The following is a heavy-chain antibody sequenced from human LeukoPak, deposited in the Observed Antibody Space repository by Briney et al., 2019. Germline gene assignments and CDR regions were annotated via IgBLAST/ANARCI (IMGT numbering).Heavy chain of an antibody. CDR3: AKDPGYCSSTSCYLRNYYYGMDV. CDR1: GFTFSSYG. D-gene: IGHD2-2*01. V-gene: IGHV3-30*18. Sequence: GGSLRLPCAASGFTFSSYGMHWVRQAPGKGLEWVAVISYDGSNKYYADSVKGRFTISRDNSKNTLYLQMNSLRAEDTAVYYCAKDPGYCSSTSCYLRNYYYGMDVWGQGTTVTVSS. CDR2: ISYDGSNK. J-gene: IGHJ6*02.